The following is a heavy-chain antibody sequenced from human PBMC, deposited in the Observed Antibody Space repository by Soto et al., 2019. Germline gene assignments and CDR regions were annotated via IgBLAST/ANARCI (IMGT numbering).Heavy chain of an antibody. J-gene: IGHJ5*02. CDR3: ARASTVTTRGSRNNWFDP. D-gene: IGHD4-17*01. Sequence: SETLSLTCTVSGGSISSYYWIWIRQPPGKGLEWIGYIYYSGSTNYNPSLKSRVTISVDTSKNQFSLKLSSVTAADTAVYYCARASTVTTRGSRNNWFDPWGQGTPVTVSS. CDR1: GGSISSYY. V-gene: IGHV4-59*08. CDR2: IYYSGST.